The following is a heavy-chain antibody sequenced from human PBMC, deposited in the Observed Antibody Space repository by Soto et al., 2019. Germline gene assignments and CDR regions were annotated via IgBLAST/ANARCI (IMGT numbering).Heavy chain of an antibody. J-gene: IGHJ3*02. CDR1: GGTFTGYY. CDR3: ARGGFYWPIGVGDDAFDI. D-gene: IGHD3-10*01. Sequence: ASVKVSCKASGGTFTGYYMHWVRQAPGQGLEWMGWINPNSGGTNYAQKFQGWVTMTRDTSISTAYMELSRLRSDDTAVYYCARGGFYWPIGVGDDAFDIWGQGTMVTVSS. V-gene: IGHV1-2*04. CDR2: INPNSGGT.